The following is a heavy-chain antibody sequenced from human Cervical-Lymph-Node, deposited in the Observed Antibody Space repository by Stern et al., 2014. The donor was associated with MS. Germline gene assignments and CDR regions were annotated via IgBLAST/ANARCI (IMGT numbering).Heavy chain of an antibody. J-gene: IGHJ6*02. Sequence: QMQLVQSGAEVKKPGASVKVSCKASGYTFTSYGISWGRQAPGPGLEWMGWISAYNGNTNDAQKLQGRVTMTTDTSTSTAYMELRSLRSDDTAVYYCARDLGDFWSGYYPLNYYYYGMDVWGQGTTVTVSS. V-gene: IGHV1-18*04. CDR3: ARDLGDFWSGYYPLNYYYYGMDV. D-gene: IGHD3-3*01. CDR1: GYTFTSYG. CDR2: ISAYNGNT.